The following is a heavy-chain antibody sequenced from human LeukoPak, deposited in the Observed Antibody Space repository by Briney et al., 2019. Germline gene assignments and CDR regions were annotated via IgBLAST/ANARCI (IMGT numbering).Heavy chain of an antibody. D-gene: IGHD3-9*01. CDR3: AKAVDWLSSLGWFDP. CDR1: GFTFDDYS. V-gene: IGHV3-9*01. CDR2: ISWNSGSI. Sequence: PGGSLRLSCAASGFTFDDYSMHWVRQPPGKGLEWVAGISWNSGSIDYPDSMKGRFTICRNNAKNSLYLQMNSLRAEHTALYYCAKAVDWLSSLGWFDPWGQGTLVTVSS. J-gene: IGHJ5*02.